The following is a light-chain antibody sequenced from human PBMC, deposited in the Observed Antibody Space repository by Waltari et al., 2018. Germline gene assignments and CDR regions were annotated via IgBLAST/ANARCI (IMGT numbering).Light chain of an antibody. Sequence: EIVMTQSPAALSVSPGERPTLPCRASQCVSSHLAWYQQKPGQPPRLLIYGAPTRPTGIPARFSGSGSGTEFILTISSLQSEDFAVYYCQQYNNWPPGVTFGPGTKVDIK. CDR3: QQYNNWPPGVT. J-gene: IGKJ3*01. V-gene: IGKV3-15*01. CDR2: GAP. CDR1: QCVSSH.